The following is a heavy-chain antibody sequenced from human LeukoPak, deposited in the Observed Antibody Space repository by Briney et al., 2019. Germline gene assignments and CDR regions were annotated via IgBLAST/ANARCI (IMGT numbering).Heavy chain of an antibody. CDR2: IYISGTT. D-gene: IGHD3-9*01. J-gene: IGHJ4*02. Sequence: SETLSLTCTVSGGSISSYYWSWVRQTAGRGLEWIGRIYISGTTNYNPSLKSRVTMSLDTSKNQLSLRLTSVTAADTAVYYCARDEARTGYIHYWGQGTLITVSS. V-gene: IGHV4-4*07. CDR3: ARDEARTGYIHY. CDR1: GGSISSYY.